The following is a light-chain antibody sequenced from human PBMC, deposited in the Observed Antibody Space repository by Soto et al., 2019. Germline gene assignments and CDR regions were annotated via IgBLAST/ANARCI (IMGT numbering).Light chain of an antibody. CDR3: QQYYSTPRWT. Sequence: DIVMTQSPDSLAVSLGERATINCKSSQSVLYSSNNKNYLAWYQQKPGQPPKLLIYWASTRESGVPDRFSGSGSGTDFTLIISSLQAEDVAVYYCQQYYSTPRWTFGQGTKVDIK. CDR2: WAS. J-gene: IGKJ1*01. CDR1: QSVLYSSNNKNY. V-gene: IGKV4-1*01.